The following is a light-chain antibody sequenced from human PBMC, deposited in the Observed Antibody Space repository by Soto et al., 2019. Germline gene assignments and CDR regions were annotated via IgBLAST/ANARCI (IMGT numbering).Light chain of an antibody. J-gene: IGLJ1*01. CDR1: RGEVWGEDY. V-gene: IGLV2-8*01. Sequence: QSPLTPPSAASGCRGHSISISCTGTRGEVWGEDYVSWYRQHPGEAPKLLIYDVNKWPSGVPDRFSGSKSGNTASLTVSGLQAEDEADYYCSAYAGSNKFVFGTGTKVTVL. CDR3: SAYAGSNKFV. CDR2: DVN.